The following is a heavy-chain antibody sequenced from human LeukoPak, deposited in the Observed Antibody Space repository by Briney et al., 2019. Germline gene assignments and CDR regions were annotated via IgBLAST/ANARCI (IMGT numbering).Heavy chain of an antibody. D-gene: IGHD5-18*01. J-gene: IGHJ4*02. Sequence: GGSLRLSCAASGFTFSSYGMHWVRQAPGKGLEWVAVISYDGSNKYYADSVKGRFTISRDNSKNTLYLQMNSLRAEDTAVYYCAKTRRYSYGFYDYWGQGTLVTVSS. CDR2: ISYDGSNK. CDR1: GFTFSSYG. CDR3: AKTRRYSYGFYDY. V-gene: IGHV3-30*18.